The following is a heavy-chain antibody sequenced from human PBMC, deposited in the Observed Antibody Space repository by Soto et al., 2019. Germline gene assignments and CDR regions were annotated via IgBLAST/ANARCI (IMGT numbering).Heavy chain of an antibody. Sequence: QVQLVESGGGVVQPGRSLRLSCAASGFTFSSYGMHWVRQAPGKGLEWVAVIWYDGSNKYYADSVKGRFTLARDNSKNTLYLQMNSLRAEDTAVYYCARDPRLLLLDYWGQGTLVTVSS. D-gene: IGHD3-22*01. V-gene: IGHV3-33*01. J-gene: IGHJ4*02. CDR1: GFTFSSYG. CDR3: ARDPRLLLLDY. CDR2: IWYDGSNK.